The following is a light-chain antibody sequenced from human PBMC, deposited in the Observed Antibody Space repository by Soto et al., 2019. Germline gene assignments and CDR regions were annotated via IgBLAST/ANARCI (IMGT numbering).Light chain of an antibody. J-gene: IGKJ4*01. Sequence: EIVMRQSPATLSVSPGQRAALSCRASQSVRTTVAWYHQRPGQAPRLLIYGASTRATGIPARFSGSGSGTDFTLIISSLQPEDFATYYCQQVYAYPSTFGGGTKVDIK. V-gene: IGKV3-15*01. CDR3: QQVYAYPST. CDR1: QSVRTT. CDR2: GAS.